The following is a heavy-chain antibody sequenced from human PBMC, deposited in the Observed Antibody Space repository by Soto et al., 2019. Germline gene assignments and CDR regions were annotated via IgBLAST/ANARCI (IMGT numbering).Heavy chain of an antibody. Sequence: EVQLLESGGTLVAPGESLRLSCAASGFTFSRYWLTWVRQAPGKGLEWVANINQEGTEKNYEDSLKGRFTISRDNAKSSLSLQMTSLRVEDTAMYYCARVAELRVTGGWYERGNFDYWGQGTQVIVSS. CDR3: ARVAELRVTGGWYERGNFDY. CDR2: INQEGTEK. D-gene: IGHD6-19*01. J-gene: IGHJ4*02. V-gene: IGHV3-7*03. CDR1: GFTFSRYW.